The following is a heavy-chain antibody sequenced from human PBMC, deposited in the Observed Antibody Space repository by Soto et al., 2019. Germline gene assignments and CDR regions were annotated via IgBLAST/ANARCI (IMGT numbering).Heavy chain of an antibody. CDR3: ARFNIPRAVAGTSVDY. Sequence: EVQLVESGGGLVKPGGSLRLSCAASGFTFSSYSMNWVRQAPGKGLEWVSSISSSSSYIYYADSVKGRFTISRDNAKISLYLQMNSLRAEDTAVYYCARFNIPRAVAGTSVDYWGQGTLVTVSS. V-gene: IGHV3-21*01. CDR2: ISSSSSYI. D-gene: IGHD6-19*01. J-gene: IGHJ4*02. CDR1: GFTFSSYS.